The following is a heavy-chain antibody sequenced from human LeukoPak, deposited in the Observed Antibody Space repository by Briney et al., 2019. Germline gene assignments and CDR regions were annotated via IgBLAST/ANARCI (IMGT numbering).Heavy chain of an antibody. CDR3: ARDVLLWFGELTTLDV. J-gene: IGHJ6*02. Sequence: ASVKVSCKASGYTFTSYDINWVRQATGQGLEWMGWTNPNSGNTGYAQKFQGRVTMTRNTSISTAYMELSSLRSEDMAVYYCARDVLLWFGELTTLDVWGQGTTVTVSS. CDR2: TNPNSGNT. CDR1: GYTFTSYD. V-gene: IGHV1-8*01. D-gene: IGHD3-10*01.